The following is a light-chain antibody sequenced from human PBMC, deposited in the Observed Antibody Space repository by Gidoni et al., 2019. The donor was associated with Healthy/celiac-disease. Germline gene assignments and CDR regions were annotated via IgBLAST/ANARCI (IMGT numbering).Light chain of an antibody. CDR1: QDISNY. Sequence: QMTQSPSSLSASVGDRVTITCQASQDISNYLNWYQQKPGKAPKLLIYDASNLETGVPSRFSGSGSGTDFTFTISSLQPEDIATYYCQVLGTFGQGTKLEIK. V-gene: IGKV1-33*01. J-gene: IGKJ2*02. CDR3: QVLGT. CDR2: DAS.